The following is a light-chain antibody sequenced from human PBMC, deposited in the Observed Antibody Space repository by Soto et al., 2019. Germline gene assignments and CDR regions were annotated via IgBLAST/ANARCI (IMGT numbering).Light chain of an antibody. CDR1: QNIHNN. CDR3: HQHYAWPLT. V-gene: IGKV3-15*01. J-gene: IGKJ4*01. Sequence: QSPDPLSVSXXERVTLSCRASQNIHNNLSWCLQKPGQTPRLLIYDAIIRAADVPARFSGSWSGTEFTLTIISLLSEDFVVYYCHQHYAWPLTFGRGTKVDI. CDR2: DAI.